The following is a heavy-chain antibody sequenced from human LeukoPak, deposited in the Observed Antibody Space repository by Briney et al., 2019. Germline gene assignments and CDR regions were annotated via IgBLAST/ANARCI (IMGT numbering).Heavy chain of an antibody. J-gene: IGHJ6*03. CDR2: IIPIFGTA. CDR1: GGTFSSYA. Sequence: SVKVSCKASGGTFSSYAIGWVRQAPGQGLEWMGGIIPIFGTANYAQKFQGRVTITTDESTSTAYMELSSLRSEDTAVYYCARVLADSYYYYYMDVWGKGTTVAVSS. D-gene: IGHD3-22*01. V-gene: IGHV1-69*05. CDR3: ARVLADSYYYYYMDV.